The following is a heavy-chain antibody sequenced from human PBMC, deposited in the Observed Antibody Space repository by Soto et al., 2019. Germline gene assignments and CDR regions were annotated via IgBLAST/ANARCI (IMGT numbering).Heavy chain of an antibody. CDR3: TTASSTPASWDY. CDR2: VSALNGER. J-gene: IGHJ4*02. V-gene: IGHV1-18*01. Sequence: QVRLVQSGPEVKKPGASVKVSCRASGYTFTNYGINWVRQAPGQGLEWMGWVSALNGERIYVQNVQDRITMTTDTSTITAYMEQRSLRSYDTAIYYYTTASSTPASWDYGGQGTLVTVSS. CDR1: GYTFTNYG. D-gene: IGHD6-6*01.